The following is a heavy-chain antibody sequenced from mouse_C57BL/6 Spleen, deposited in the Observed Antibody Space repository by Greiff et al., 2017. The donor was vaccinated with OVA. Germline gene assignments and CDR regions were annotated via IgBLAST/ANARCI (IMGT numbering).Heavy chain of an antibody. J-gene: IGHJ3*01. V-gene: IGHV6-3*01. CDR2: IRLKSDNYAT. Sequence: EVKVEESGGGLVQPGGSMKLSCVASGFTFSNYWMNWVRQSPEQGLEWVAQIRLKSDNYATHYAESVKGRFTISRDDSKSSVYLQMNNLRAEDTGIYYFTGYYYGSSYVVFAYWGQGTLVTVSA. CDR1: GFTFSNYW. CDR3: TGYYYGSSYVVFAY. D-gene: IGHD1-1*01.